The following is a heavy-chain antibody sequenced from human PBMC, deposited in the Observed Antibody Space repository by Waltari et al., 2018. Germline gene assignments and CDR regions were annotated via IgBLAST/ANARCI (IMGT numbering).Heavy chain of an antibody. D-gene: IGHD1-1*01. V-gene: IGHV4-34*01. CDR3: ARDRTGTPGGYYYGMDV. CDR2: INHSGST. J-gene: IGHJ6*02. CDR1: GGSFSGYY. Sequence: QVQLQQWGAGLLKPSETLSLTCAVYGGSFSGYYWSWIGQHPGKGLEWIGEINHSGSTNYNPSLKSRVTISVDTSKNQLSLKLSSVTAADTAVYYCARDRTGTPGGYYYGMDVWGQGTTVTVSS.